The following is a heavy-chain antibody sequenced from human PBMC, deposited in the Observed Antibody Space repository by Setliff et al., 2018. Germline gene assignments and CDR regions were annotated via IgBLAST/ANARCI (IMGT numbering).Heavy chain of an antibody. CDR3: AREGSGSYSLNYYYYMDV. D-gene: IGHD1-26*01. CDR2: MNPNSGNT. J-gene: IGHJ6*03. Sequence: ASVKVSCKASGYTFTSYGISWVRQAPGQGLEWMGWMNPNSGNTGYAQKFQGRVTMTRNTSISTAYMELSSLRSEDTAVYYCAREGSGSYSLNYYYYMDVWGKGTTVTVSS. CDR1: GYTFTSYG. V-gene: IGHV1-8*02.